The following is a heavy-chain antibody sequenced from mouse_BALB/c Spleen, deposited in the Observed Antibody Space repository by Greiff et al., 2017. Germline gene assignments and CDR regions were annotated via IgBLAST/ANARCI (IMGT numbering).Heavy chain of an antibody. J-gene: IGHJ4*01. CDR3: ARALNYAMDY. CDR2: IDPSDSYT. V-gene: IGHV1-69*02. CDR1: GYTFTSYW. D-gene: IGHD1-3*01. Sequence: QVQLQQPGAELVKPGASVKLSCKASGYTFTSYWMHWVKQRPGQGLEWIGEIDPSDSYTNYNQKFKGKATLTVDKSSSTAYMQLSSLTSEDSAVYYCARALNYAMDYWGQGTSVTVSS.